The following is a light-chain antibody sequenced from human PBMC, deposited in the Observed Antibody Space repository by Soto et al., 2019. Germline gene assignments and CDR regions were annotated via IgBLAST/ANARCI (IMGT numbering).Light chain of an antibody. CDR2: DPS. CDR3: QQYNSDPWT. J-gene: IGKJ1*01. V-gene: IGKV1-5*01. CDR1: ESISSW. Sequence: DIQMTQSPSTLFASVGERVSITCRGSESISSWLAWYQQKPGKAPKLLIYDPSSLESGVPSRFSRSESGTEFTLPITNLQPDDFATYYCQQYNSDPWTFGQGTKVDIK.